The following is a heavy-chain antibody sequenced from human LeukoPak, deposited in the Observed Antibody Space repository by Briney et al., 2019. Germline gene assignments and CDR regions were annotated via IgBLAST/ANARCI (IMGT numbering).Heavy chain of an antibody. V-gene: IGHV4-39*01. D-gene: IGHD3-22*01. J-gene: IGHJ4*02. Sequence: SETLSLTCTVSGGSISSSNYYWGWIRQPPGKGLEWIGSIYYSGNTYYNPSLKSRVTISVDTSKNQFSLKLSSVTAADTAVYYCARAYDSSGYYFDYWGQGTLVTVSS. CDR1: GGSISSSNYY. CDR3: ARAYDSSGYYFDY. CDR2: IYYSGNT.